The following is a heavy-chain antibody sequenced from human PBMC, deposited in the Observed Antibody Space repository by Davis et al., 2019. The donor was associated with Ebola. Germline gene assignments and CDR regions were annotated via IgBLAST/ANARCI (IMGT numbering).Heavy chain of an antibody. CDR2: IWYDGTNK. CDR3: ARDGLELTLDY. D-gene: IGHD1-7*01. Sequence: GGSLRLSCAVSGVTFRNYVMSWVRQAPGKGLEWVAVIWYDGTNKYYADSVKGRFTISRDNSKNTLYLQMNSLRVEDTAVYYCARDGLELTLDYWGQGTLVTVSS. V-gene: IGHV3-33*08. CDR1: GVTFRNYV. J-gene: IGHJ4*02.